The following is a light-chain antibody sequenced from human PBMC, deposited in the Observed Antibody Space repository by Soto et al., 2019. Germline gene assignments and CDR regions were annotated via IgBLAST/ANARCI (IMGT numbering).Light chain of an antibody. CDR1: QGISSY. Sequence: DIQLTQSPSFLSASVGDRVTITCRASQGISSYLAWYQQKPGKAPKLLIYAASTLQSGVPSRFSGSGSGTDFTLTISSLQPEDFATYWCHQSYGFPHTFGQGTKVEMK. J-gene: IGKJ2*01. V-gene: IGKV1-9*01. CDR3: HQSYGFPHT. CDR2: AAS.